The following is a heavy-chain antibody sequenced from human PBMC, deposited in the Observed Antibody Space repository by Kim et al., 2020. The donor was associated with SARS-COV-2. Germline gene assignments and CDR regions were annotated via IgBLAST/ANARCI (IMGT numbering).Heavy chain of an antibody. D-gene: IGHD3-10*01. Sequence: ASVKVSCKASGYTFTSYAMHWVRQAPGQRLEWMGWINAGNGNTKYSQKFQGRVTITRDTSASTAYMELSSLRSEDTAVYYCARDRGRVVTHYYYGMDVWGEGTTVTVSS. CDR1: GYTFTSYA. J-gene: IGHJ6*04. CDR2: INAGNGNT. CDR3: ARDRGRVVTHYYYGMDV. V-gene: IGHV1-3*01.